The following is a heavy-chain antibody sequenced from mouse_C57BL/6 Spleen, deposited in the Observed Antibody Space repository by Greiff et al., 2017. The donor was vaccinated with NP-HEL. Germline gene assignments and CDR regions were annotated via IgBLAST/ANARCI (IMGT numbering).Heavy chain of an antibody. CDR2: INPSSGYT. CDR1: GYTFTSYT. CDR3: ATSHYYGSSSLYVDY. J-gene: IGHJ2*01. V-gene: IGHV1-4*01. Sequence: QVQLQQSGAELARPGASVKMSCKASGYTFTSYTMHWVKQRPGQGLEWIGYINPSSGYTKYNQKFKDKATLTADKSSSTAYMQLSSLTSEDSAVYYCATSHYYGSSSLYVDYWGQGTTLTVSS. D-gene: IGHD1-1*01.